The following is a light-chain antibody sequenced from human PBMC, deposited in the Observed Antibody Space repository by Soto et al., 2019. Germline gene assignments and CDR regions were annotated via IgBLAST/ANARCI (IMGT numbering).Light chain of an antibody. CDR1: SSDIGDYNY. CDR2: EVS. J-gene: IGLJ1*01. V-gene: IGLV2-8*01. CDR3: SSYAVSNSLV. Sequence: QSALTQPPSASGSPGQSVTISCTGTSSDIGDYNYVSWYQHHPGKAPKLMIYEVSKRPSGVPDRFSGSKSGSTASLTVSGLQAEDEADYYFSSYAVSNSLVFGTGTKLTVL.